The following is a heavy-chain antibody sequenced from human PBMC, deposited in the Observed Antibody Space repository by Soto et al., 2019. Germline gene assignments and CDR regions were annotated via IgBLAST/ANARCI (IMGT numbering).Heavy chain of an antibody. D-gene: IGHD5-12*01. CDR3: ARTSVAQSEDYFDY. V-gene: IGHV1-18*01. CDR1: GYSFTTYG. CDR2: TSSNNGKT. Sequence: ASVKVSCKTSGYSFTTYGISWVRQAPGQGLEWMGWTSSNNGKTKYAQKFQGRVTMTTDKSTNTVHMELRSLRSGDTAVYYCARTSVAQSEDYFDYWGQGTPVTASS. J-gene: IGHJ4*02.